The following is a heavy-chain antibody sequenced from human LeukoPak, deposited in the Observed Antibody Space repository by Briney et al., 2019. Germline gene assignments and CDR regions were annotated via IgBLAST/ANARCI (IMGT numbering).Heavy chain of an antibody. CDR3: AVRPYYDSSGDFRY. D-gene: IGHD3-22*01. CDR2: IYNSGST. V-gene: IGHV4-4*08. J-gene: IGHJ4*02. Sequence: SETLSLTCTVSGGSISTYYWSWIRQPPGKGLEWIGYIYNSGSTNYNPSLKTRVTISVDTSKKSFSLRLSSVTAADTAVYYCAVRPYYDSSGDFRYWGQGTLVTVSS. CDR1: GGSISTYY.